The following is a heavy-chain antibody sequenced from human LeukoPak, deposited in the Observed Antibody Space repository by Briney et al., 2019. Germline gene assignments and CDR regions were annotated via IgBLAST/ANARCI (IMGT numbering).Heavy chain of an antibody. CDR2: IYPGDSDT. Sequence: GESLKISCKGSGYSFTSYWIGWVRQMPGKGLEWMGIIYPGDSDTRYSPSFQGQVTISADKSISTAYLQWSSLKASDTAMYYCARGSSSWYEGEYYYYGMDVWGQGTTVTVSS. CDR1: GYSFTSYW. D-gene: IGHD6-13*01. V-gene: IGHV5-51*01. J-gene: IGHJ6*02. CDR3: ARGSSSWYEGEYYYYGMDV.